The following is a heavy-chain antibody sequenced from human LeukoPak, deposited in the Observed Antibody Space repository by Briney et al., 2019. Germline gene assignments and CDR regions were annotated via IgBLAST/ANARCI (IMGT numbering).Heavy chain of an antibody. CDR1: GFTFSGYA. CDR2: ISYDGSNK. Sequence: GGSLRLSCAASGFTFSGYAMHWVRQAPGKGLEWVAVISYDGSNKYYADSVKGRFTISRDNAKNSLYLQMNSLRAEDTAVYYCARSNPVTLNWFDPWGQGTLVTVSS. V-gene: IGHV3-30-3*01. J-gene: IGHJ5*02. CDR3: ARSNPVTLNWFDP. D-gene: IGHD4-17*01.